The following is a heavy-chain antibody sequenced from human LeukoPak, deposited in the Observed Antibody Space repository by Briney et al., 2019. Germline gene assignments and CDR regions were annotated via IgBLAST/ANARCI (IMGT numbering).Heavy chain of an antibody. J-gene: IGHJ4*02. CDR2: INHSGST. CDR3: ARGYPDSY. D-gene: IGHD3-22*01. CDR1: GGSFSGYY. V-gene: IGHV4-34*01. Sequence: SETLSLTCAVYGGSFSGYYWSWIRQPPGKGLEWIGEINHSGSTNYNPSLKSRVSISVDTSKNQFSLKLSSVTAADTAVYYCARGYPDSYWGQGTLVTVSS.